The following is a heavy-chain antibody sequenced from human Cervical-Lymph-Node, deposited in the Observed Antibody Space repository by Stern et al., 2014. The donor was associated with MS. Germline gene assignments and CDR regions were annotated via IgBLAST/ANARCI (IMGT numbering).Heavy chain of an antibody. J-gene: IGHJ3*02. CDR2: IIPIFGTK. Sequence: QVQLVQSGAEVKKPGSSVKVSCEASGGTFSIYAFSWVRQAPGQGLEWMGGIIPIFGTKYTAQKFQGRVTITADESTSTAYMELTSLRSEDTAVYYCARNRGPKIFYAFDIWGQGTMVTVSS. CDR3: ARNRGPKIFYAFDI. D-gene: IGHD3-3*01. CDR1: GGTFSIYA. V-gene: IGHV1-69*01.